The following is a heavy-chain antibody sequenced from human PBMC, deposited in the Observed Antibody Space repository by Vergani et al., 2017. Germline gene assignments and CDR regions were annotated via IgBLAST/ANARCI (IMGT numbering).Heavy chain of an antibody. CDR3: AKAGSVTSGSLQYNFYMDV. CDR1: GFSFSSHA. Sequence: QVQLAESGGGRVQPGRSLRLSCVASGFSFSSHAIHWVRQAPGKGLEWVAVISNDGSKKYYADSVKGRFTISRDNSKNTLYLQMNSLRTQDTAVYYCAKAGSVTSGSLQYNFYMDVWGKGTTVTVS. V-gene: IGHV3-30*18. CDR2: ISNDGSKK. D-gene: IGHD3-10*01. J-gene: IGHJ6*03.